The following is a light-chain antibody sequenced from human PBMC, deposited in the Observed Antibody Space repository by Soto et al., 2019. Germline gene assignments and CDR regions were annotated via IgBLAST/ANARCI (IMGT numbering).Light chain of an antibody. J-gene: IGLJ1*01. CDR2: AVS. Sequence: QSALTQPASVSGSPGQSITISCSGTSSDVGAHNLVSWYQQHPGRGPKLMIYAVSNRPSGVSNRFSGSKSGNTATLTISGLQAEDEADYYCCSLTTRDSHVFGTGTKLTLL. CDR3: CSLTTRDSHV. V-gene: IGLV2-14*01. CDR1: SSDVGAHNL.